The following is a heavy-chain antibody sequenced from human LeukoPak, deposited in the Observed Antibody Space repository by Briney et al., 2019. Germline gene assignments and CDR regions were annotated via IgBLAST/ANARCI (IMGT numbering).Heavy chain of an antibody. CDR1: GGSISSSSHY. CDR3: ASRISIAADAFDI. V-gene: IGHV4-39*07. D-gene: IGHD6-6*01. CDR2: IYYSGST. Sequence: PSETLSLTCTVSGGSISSSSHYWGWIRQPPGKGLEWIGTIYYSGSTYYNPSLKSRVTISVDTSKNQFSLKLSSVTAADTAVYYCASRISIAADAFDIWGQGTMVTVSS. J-gene: IGHJ3*02.